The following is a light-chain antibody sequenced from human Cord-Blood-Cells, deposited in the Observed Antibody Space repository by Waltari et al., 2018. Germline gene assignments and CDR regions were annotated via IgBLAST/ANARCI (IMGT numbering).Light chain of an antibody. Sequence: IVLTLSPRRLPLYPGERATLSCRASQSVSSSYIACNQQKHGQAPRLLIYGASSRATGIPDRFSGSGSGTDFTLTISRLEPEDFAVYYCQQYGSSPRTFGQGTKVEIK. J-gene: IGKJ1*01. CDR3: QQYGSSPRT. V-gene: IGKV3-20*01. CDR2: GAS. CDR1: QSVSSSY.